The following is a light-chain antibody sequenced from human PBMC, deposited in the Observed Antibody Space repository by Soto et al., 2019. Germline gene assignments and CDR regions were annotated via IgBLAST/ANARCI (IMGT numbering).Light chain of an antibody. J-gene: IGKJ1*01. CDR2: TSF. CDR1: QSIGTF. Sequence: QMTQNPYSLSASVGDRVSITCRASQSIGTFLNWYQQKPGEAPNLLIHTSFTLYSGVPSRFSGSGSGTEFTLTISSLQTNDFSTYYCQQYHSYWTFGQGSKVDVK. CDR3: QQYHSYWT. V-gene: IGKV1-39*01.